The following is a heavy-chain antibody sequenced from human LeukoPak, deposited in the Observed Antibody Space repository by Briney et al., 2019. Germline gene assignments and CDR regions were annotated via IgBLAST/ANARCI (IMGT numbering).Heavy chain of an antibody. CDR3: ARNENDFPALDY. D-gene: IGHD2-2*01. J-gene: IGHJ4*02. Sequence: PGGSLRLSCAASGFTFSSYSMNWVRQAPGKGLEWVSSISSSSSYIYYADSVKGRFTISRDNAKNSLYLQMNSLRAEDTAVYYCARNENDFPALDYWGQGTPVTVSS. CDR2: ISSSSSYI. CDR1: GFTFSSYS. V-gene: IGHV3-21*01.